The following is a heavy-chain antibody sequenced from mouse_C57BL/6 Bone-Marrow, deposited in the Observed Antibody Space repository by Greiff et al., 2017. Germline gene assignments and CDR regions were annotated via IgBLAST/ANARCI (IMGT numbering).Heavy chain of an antibody. CDR2: IWRGGST. Sequence: QVQLKQSGPGLVQPSQSLSITCTVSGFSLPSYGVHWVRQSPGKGLEWLGVIWRGGSTDYNAAFMSRLSITKDNSKSQVFFKMNSLQADDTAIYYCAKYGYDVPYAMDYWGQGTSVTVSS. J-gene: IGHJ4*01. V-gene: IGHV2-5*01. CDR3: AKYGYDVPYAMDY. CDR1: GFSLPSYG. D-gene: IGHD2-2*01.